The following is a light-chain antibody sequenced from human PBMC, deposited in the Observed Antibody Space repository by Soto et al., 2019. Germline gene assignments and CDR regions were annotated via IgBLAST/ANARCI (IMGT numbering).Light chain of an antibody. CDR1: SRDVGNYNY. J-gene: IGLJ1*01. CDR2: EVS. CDR3: SSYARNKXV. Sequence: SSLTQPPAASASPGQSVTISCTGTSRDVGNYNYVSWYKQHPGKAPKLMIYEVSKRPSGVPDRFSGSKSGNTASLTVSGLQAEDEADYYCSSYARNKXVFGTGTKAPVL. V-gene: IGLV2-8*01.